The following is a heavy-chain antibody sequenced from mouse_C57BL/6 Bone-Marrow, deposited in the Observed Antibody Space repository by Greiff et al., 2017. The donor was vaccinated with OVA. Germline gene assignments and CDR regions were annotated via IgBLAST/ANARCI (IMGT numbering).Heavy chain of an antibody. V-gene: IGHV1-81*01. CDR3: ARSDAYYFDY. CDR2: IYPRSGNT. J-gene: IGHJ2*01. Sequence: QVQLQQSGAELARPGASVKLSCKASGYTFTRYGISWVKQRTGKGLEWIGEIYPRSGNTYYNEKFQGKATLTADKSSSTAYMELRSLTSEDSAVYFCARSDAYYFDYWGQGTTLTVSS. CDR1: GYTFTRYG.